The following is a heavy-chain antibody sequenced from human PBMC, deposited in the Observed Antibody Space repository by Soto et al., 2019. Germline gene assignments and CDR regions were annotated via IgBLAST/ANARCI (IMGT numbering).Heavy chain of an antibody. J-gene: IGHJ4*02. D-gene: IGHD2-21*01. CDR2: IYHSGST. V-gene: IGHV4-30-2*01. CDR3: ARGPPHSH. Sequence: PSETLSLTCAVSGGSISSGCYSWSWIRQPPGKGLEWIGYIYHSGSTYYNPSLKSRVTISVDRSKNQFSLKLSSVTAADTAVYYCARGPPHSHWGQGTLVTVSS. CDR1: GGSISSGCYS.